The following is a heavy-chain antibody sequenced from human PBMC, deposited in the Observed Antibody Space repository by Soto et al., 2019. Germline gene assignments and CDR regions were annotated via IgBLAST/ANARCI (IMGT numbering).Heavy chain of an antibody. CDR1: GGTFSSYA. Sequence: QVQLVQSGAEVKKPGSSVKVSCKASGGTFSSYAISWVRQAPGQGLEWMGGIIPIFGTANYGQKVQGRVTITADESTSTASMELSSLRCEDTAVYYCASHGNGLELRDYYYYYGMDVWGQGTTVTVSS. D-gene: IGHD1-7*01. J-gene: IGHJ6*02. V-gene: IGHV1-69*01. CDR2: IIPIFGTA. CDR3: ASHGNGLELRDYYYYYGMDV.